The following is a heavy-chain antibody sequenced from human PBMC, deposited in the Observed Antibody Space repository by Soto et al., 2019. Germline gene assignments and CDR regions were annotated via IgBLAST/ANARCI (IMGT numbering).Heavy chain of an antibody. CDR2: ISSSSSYI. CDR3: AREDKGRITMVRGETGFDY. J-gene: IGHJ4*02. CDR1: GSTFSSYS. D-gene: IGHD3-10*01. V-gene: IGHV3-21*01. Sequence: GGSLRLSCAASGSTFSSYSMNWVRQAPGKGLEWVSSISSSSSYIYYADSVKGRFTISRDNAKNSLYLQMNSLRAEDTAVYYCAREDKGRITMVRGETGFDYWGQGTLVTVSS.